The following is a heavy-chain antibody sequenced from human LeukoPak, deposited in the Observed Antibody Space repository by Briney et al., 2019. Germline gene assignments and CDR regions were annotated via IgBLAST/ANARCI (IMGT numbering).Heavy chain of an antibody. CDR2: ITSSSSTI. V-gene: IGHV3-48*01. J-gene: IGHJ4*02. CDR3: ARGKVVVRGALFDY. Sequence: GGSLRLSCVASGFTFSSYSMNWVRQAPGKGLEWISYITSSSSTIFYADSVKGRFTISRDNAKNSLYLQLNSLRVEDTAVYYCARGKVVVRGALFDYWGQGILVTVSS. D-gene: IGHD2-15*01. CDR1: GFTFSSYS.